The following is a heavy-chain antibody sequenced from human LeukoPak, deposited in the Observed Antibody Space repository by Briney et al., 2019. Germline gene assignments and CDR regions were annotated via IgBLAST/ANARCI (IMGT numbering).Heavy chain of an antibody. Sequence: ASETLSLTCTVSGGSISSYYWSWIRQPAGKGLEWIGRIYTSGSTNYNPSLKSRVTMSVDTSKNQFSLKLSSVTAADTAAYYCAGVRFLEWLDTSISAFDIWGQGTMVTVSS. J-gene: IGHJ3*02. V-gene: IGHV4-4*07. CDR2: IYTSGST. CDR1: GGSISSYY. D-gene: IGHD3-3*01. CDR3: AGVRFLEWLDTSISAFDI.